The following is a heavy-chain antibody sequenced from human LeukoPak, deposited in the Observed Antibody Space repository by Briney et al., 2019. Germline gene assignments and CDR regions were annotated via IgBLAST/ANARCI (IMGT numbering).Heavy chain of an antibody. Sequence: ASVKVSCKASGYTFTSYGISWVRQAPGQGLEWMGWISAYNGNTNYAQKLQGRVTMTTDTSTSTAYMELRSLRSDDTAVYYCARASPAPKYYYDSSGYPRIDDYWGQGTLVTVSS. CDR1: GYTFTSYG. V-gene: IGHV1-18*01. J-gene: IGHJ4*02. CDR2: ISAYNGNT. CDR3: ARASPAPKYYYDSSGYPRIDDY. D-gene: IGHD3-22*01.